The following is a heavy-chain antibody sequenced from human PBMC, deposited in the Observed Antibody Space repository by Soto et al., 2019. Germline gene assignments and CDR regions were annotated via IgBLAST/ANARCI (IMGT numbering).Heavy chain of an antibody. CDR3: AKAPTTPLSFDY. CDR2: ISYDGSNK. J-gene: IGHJ4*02. CDR1: GFTFSSYG. V-gene: IGHV3-30*18. Sequence: QVQVVESGGGVVQPGRSLRLSCAASGFTFSSYGMHWVRQAPGKGLEWVAVISYDGSNKYYADSVKGRFTFSRDNSKNTLYLQMNSLRAEDTAVYYSAKAPTTPLSFDYWGQGTLVTVSS.